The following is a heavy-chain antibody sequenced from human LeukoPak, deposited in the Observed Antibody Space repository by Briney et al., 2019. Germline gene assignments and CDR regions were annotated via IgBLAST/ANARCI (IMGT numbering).Heavy chain of an antibody. CDR1: GFTLSSHD. CDR3: AREPDVYGSWYFDL. Sequence: GGSLRLSCAASGFTLSSHDVHWVRQVPGKGLEWISAINVAGNTYYSDSVKGRFSVSRDNAKNSVHLQMTSLRAGDTAVYYRAREPDVYGSWYFDLWGRGTQVTVSS. V-gene: IGHV3-13*01. CDR2: INVAGNT. J-gene: IGHJ2*01. D-gene: IGHD2-8*01.